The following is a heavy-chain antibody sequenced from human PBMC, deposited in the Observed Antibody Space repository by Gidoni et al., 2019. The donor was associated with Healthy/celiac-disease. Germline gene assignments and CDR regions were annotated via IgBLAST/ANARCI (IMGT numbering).Heavy chain of an antibody. V-gene: IGHV3-30*14. Sequence: QVQLVESGGGVVQPGRSRRLHCAASGATFSSYARHWVRQAPGKGLGWVAVISYDGSNKYCADSVKGRFTISRDNSKNTRYLQMNSLRAEDTAVYYCATGPFYSSSWYSEGKSDYWGQGTLVTVSS. J-gene: IGHJ4*02. CDR3: ATGPFYSSSWYSEGKSDY. D-gene: IGHD6-13*01. CDR1: GATFSSYA. CDR2: ISYDGSNK.